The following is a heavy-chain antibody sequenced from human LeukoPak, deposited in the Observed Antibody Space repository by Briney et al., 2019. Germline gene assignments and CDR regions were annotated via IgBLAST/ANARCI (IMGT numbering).Heavy chain of an antibody. J-gene: IGHJ5*02. Sequence: GASVKVSCKAPGYTFTSYGISWVRQAPGQGLEWMGWISAYNGNTNYAQKLQGRVTMTTDTSTSTAYMELRSLRSDDTAVYYCARDLIVGATNWFDPWGQGTLVTVSS. D-gene: IGHD1-26*01. CDR2: ISAYNGNT. CDR1: GYTFTSYG. CDR3: ARDLIVGATNWFDP. V-gene: IGHV1-18*01.